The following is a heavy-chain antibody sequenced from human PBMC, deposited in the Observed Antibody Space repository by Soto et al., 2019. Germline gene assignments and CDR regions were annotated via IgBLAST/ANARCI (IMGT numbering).Heavy chain of an antibody. CDR2: ISSNGSNK. D-gene: IGHD1-20*01. Sequence: QVQLVESGGGLVQPGRSLRLSCAASGFTFSGYGIHSIRQAPGKGLECVAVISSNGSNKYYAVTVKGRFTISRDNSNNTLYLQMNSLRVEDTAVYYCARAPYTWNVGGSDYWGQGTLVTVSS. CDR3: ARAPYTWNVGGSDY. V-gene: IGHV3-30*03. J-gene: IGHJ4*02. CDR1: GFTFSGYG.